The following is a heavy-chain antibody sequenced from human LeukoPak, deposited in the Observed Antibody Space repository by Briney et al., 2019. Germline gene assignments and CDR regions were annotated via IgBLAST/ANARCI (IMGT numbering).Heavy chain of an antibody. CDR3: ARLSQSGATDEYYFDY. J-gene: IGHJ4*02. D-gene: IGHD1-26*01. CDR2: IYYSGST. V-gene: IGHV4-39*01. CDR1: GGSLSRSSYY. Sequence: PSETLSLTCTVSGGSLSRSSYYWGWLRQPPGKGLEWIGSIYYSGSTYYNPSLKSRVTISVDTAKNQFSLKLSSVTAADTAVYYCARLSQSGATDEYYFDYWGQGTLVTVSS.